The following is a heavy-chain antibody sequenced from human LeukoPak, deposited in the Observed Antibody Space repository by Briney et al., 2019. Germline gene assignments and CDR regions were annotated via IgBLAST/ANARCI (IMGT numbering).Heavy chain of an antibody. CDR3: ARHHYYGSGSPNWFDP. CDR2: IYYSGST. V-gene: IGHV4-39*01. J-gene: IGHJ5*02. D-gene: IGHD3-10*01. Sequence: PSETLSLTCTVSGGSISSCYWGWIRQPPGKGLEWIGSIYYSGSTYYNPSLKSRVTMSVDTSKNQFSLKLSSVTAADTAVYYCARHHYYGSGSPNWFDPWGQGTLVTDSS. CDR1: GGSISSCY.